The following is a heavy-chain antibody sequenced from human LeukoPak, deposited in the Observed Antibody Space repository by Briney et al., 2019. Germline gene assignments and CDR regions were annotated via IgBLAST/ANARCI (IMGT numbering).Heavy chain of an antibody. D-gene: IGHD3-3*01. CDR2: ISYDGSNK. V-gene: IGHV3-30*03. CDR3: ARGQRAHVEWSYYMDV. CDR1: GFTFSSYG. Sequence: PGGSLRLSCAASGFTFSSYGMHWVRQAPGKGLEWVAVISYDGSNKYYADSVKGRFTISRDNSKNTLYLQMNNLRPEDTAVYYCARGQRAHVEWSYYMDVWGKGTTVTVSS. J-gene: IGHJ6*03.